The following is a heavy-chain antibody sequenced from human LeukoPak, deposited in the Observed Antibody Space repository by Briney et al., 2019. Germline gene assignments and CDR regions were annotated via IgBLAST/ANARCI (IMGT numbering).Heavy chain of an antibody. V-gene: IGHV4-59*01. J-gene: IGHJ4*02. D-gene: IGHD3-10*01. CDR3: ARVGYYGSGSYYRDYFEY. Sequence: TSETLSLTCTVSGVSISSYYWTWIRQPPGKGLEWIGFISNSAITDYNPSLKSRVTISIDTSKNQFSLKLNSVTAADTAAYYCARVGYYGSGSYYRDYFEYWGQGTLVTVSS. CDR1: GVSISSYY. CDR2: ISNSAIT.